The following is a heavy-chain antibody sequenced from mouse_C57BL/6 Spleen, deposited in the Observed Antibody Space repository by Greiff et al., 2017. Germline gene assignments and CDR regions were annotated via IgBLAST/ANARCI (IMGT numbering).Heavy chain of an antibody. J-gene: IGHJ2*01. CDR3: ARSYGSSLYFDY. V-gene: IGHV1-19*01. CDR1: GYTFTDYY. D-gene: IGHD1-1*01. Sequence: EVQLQQSGPVLVKPGASVKMSCKASGYTFTDYYMNWVKQSHGKSLEWIGVINPYNGGTSYNQKFKGKATLTVDKSSSTAYMELNSLTSEDSAVYYCARSYGSSLYFDYWGQGTTLTVSS. CDR2: INPYNGGT.